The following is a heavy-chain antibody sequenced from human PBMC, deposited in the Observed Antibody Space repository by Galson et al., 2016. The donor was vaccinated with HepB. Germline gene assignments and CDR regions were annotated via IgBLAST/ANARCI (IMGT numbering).Heavy chain of an antibody. D-gene: IGHD1-14*01. CDR1: GDSVSNNSAA. Sequence: CAISGDSVSNNSAAWNWVRQSPSRGLEWLGRTYYRSAWYYEYTLSLRGRIIVNPDTSTNQFSLQLNSVTPEDTAIYYCTRTTHRGRKLAFDVWGPGVNGHRLF. J-gene: IGHJ3*01. V-gene: IGHV6-1*01. CDR3: TRTTHRGRKLAFDV. CDR2: TYYRSAWYY.